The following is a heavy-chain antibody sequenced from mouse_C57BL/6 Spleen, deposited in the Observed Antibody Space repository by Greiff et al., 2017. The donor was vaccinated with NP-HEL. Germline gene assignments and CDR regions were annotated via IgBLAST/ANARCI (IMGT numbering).Heavy chain of an antibody. CDR3: ARRITTVNYYAMDY. Sequence: EVQLQQSGPELVKPGASVKISCKASGYTFTDYYMNWVKQSHGKSLEWIGDINPNNGGTSYNQKFKGKATLTVDKSSSTAYMELRSLTSEDSAVYYCARRITTVNYYAMDYWGQGTSVTVSS. J-gene: IGHJ4*01. V-gene: IGHV1-26*01. CDR1: GYTFTDYY. D-gene: IGHD1-1*01. CDR2: INPNNGGT.